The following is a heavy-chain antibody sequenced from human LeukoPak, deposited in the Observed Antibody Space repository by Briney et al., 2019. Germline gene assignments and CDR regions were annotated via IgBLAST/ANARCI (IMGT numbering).Heavy chain of an antibody. CDR1: GGSISSYY. D-gene: IGHD6-19*01. CDR2: IHNSGIS. J-gene: IGHJ6*02. CDR3: VYSSGWTNFYYYGMDV. V-gene: IGHV4-59*01. Sequence: SETLSLTCTVSGGSISSYYWSWIRQPPGKGLEWIGSIHNSGISNYIPSLKSRLTISRDTSKNQFSLKLRSVTAADTAIYYCVYSSGWTNFYYYGMDVWGQGTTVTVSS.